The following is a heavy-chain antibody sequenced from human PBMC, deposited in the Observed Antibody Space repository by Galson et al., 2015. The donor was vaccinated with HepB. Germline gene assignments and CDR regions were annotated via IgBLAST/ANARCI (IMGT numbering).Heavy chain of an antibody. D-gene: IGHD3-9*01. Sequence: SETLSLTCDVYGGSFTGYYWGWIRQPPGKGLEWIGEINHSGNTKYNPSIKSRVTISLDTSKNQFSLKLTSVVAADMAVYYCARYFDWPNAFDIRGQGTMVPVSS. CDR2: INHSGNT. V-gene: IGHV4-34*01. CDR3: ARYFDWPNAFDI. J-gene: IGHJ3*02. CDR1: GGSFTGYY.